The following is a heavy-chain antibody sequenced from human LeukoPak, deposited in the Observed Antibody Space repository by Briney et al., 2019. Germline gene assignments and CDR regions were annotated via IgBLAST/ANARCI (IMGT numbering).Heavy chain of an antibody. D-gene: IGHD3-22*01. J-gene: IGHJ4*02. CDR2: ISGSGGST. CDR1: GFTFSSYA. CDR3: AKGYYDSSGLYYFDY. V-gene: IGHV3-23*01. Sequence: GGSLRLSCVASGFTFSSYAMSWVRQAPGKGLEWVSAISGSGGSTYYADSVKGRFTISRDNSKNTLYLQMNSLRAEDTAVYYCAKGYYDSSGLYYFDYWGQGTLVTVSS.